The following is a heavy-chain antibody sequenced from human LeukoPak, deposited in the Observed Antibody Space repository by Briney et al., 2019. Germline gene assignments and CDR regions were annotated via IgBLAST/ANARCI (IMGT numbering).Heavy chain of an antibody. D-gene: IGHD2-2*01. Sequence: KPGGSLRLSCAASGFTFSDYYMSWIRQAPGKGLEWVSYISSSGSTIYYADSVKGRFTISRDNAKNSLYLQMNSLRAEDTAVYYCAKAYCSSSSCSSDYWGQGTLVTVSS. CDR1: GFTFSDYY. V-gene: IGHV3-11*01. CDR3: AKAYCSSSSCSSDY. J-gene: IGHJ4*02. CDR2: ISSSGSTI.